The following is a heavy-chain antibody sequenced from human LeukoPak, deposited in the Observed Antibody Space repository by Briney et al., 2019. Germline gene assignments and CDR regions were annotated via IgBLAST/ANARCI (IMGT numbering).Heavy chain of an antibody. V-gene: IGHV3-30-3*01. Sequence: GGSLRLSCAASGFTLSSCAMHWVRQAPGKGLEWVAVISYDGSSKYYADSVKGRITISRDNSKNTLYLQMNSLRAEDTAVYYCAKGHYYGSGSLDYWGQGTLVTVSS. CDR2: ISYDGSSK. J-gene: IGHJ4*02. CDR3: AKGHYYGSGSLDY. D-gene: IGHD3-10*01. CDR1: GFTLSSCA.